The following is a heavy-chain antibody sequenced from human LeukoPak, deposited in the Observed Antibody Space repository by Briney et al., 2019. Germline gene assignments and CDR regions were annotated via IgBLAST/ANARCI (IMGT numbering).Heavy chain of an antibody. V-gene: IGHV4-30-2*05. D-gene: IGHD5-12*01. J-gene: IGHJ4*02. CDR1: GGSISSGGYS. Sequence: SQTLSLTCAVSGGSISSGGYSWSWIRQPPGKGLEWIGYIYHSGSTYYNPSLKSRVTISVDTSKNQFSLKLSSVTAADTAVYYCARGVVATIGGAYFDYWGQGTLVTVSS. CDR2: IYHSGST. CDR3: ARGVVATIGGAYFDY.